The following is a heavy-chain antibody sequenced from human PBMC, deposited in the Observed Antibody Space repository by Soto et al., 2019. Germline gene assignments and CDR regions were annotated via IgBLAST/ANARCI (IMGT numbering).Heavy chain of an antibody. D-gene: IGHD2-2*01. J-gene: IGHJ5*02. CDR1: GDSVSTYY. V-gene: IGHV4-59*02. CDR2: IYYSRSP. CDR3: ARGEHTSAGRENWFDP. Sequence: SETLSITCTVSGDSVSTYYWSWIRQPPGKGLEWIGYIYYSRSPSYNPSLKSRATMSLDTSKNQLSLKLSSVTAADTAVYYCARGEHTSAGRENWFDPWGQGTLVTVS.